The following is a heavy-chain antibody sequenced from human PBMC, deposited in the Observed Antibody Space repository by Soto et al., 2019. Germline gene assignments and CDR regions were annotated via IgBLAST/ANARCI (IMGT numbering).Heavy chain of an antibody. CDR1: GGSISSYY. CDR3: ARHLYYYYMDV. V-gene: IGHV4-59*08. CDR2: IYYSGST. Sequence: QVQLQESGPGLVKPSETLSLTCTVSGGSISSYYWSWIRQPPGKGLEWIGYIYYSGSTNYNPSLKSRVTISVDTSKNQFSLKLSSVTAADTAVYYCARHLYYYYMDVWGKGTTFTVSS. J-gene: IGHJ6*03.